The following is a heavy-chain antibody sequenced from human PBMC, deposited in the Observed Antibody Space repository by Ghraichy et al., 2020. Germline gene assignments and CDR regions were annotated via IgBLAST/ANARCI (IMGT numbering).Heavy chain of an antibody. Sequence: AAVKVSCKASGYTFTSYGISWVRQAPGQGLEWMGWISAYDGNTNYAQKLQGRVTMTTDTSTSTAYMELRSLRSDDTAVYYCARSGDMVATVLFSRDWDFALWGRGTLVTVSS. CDR2: ISAYDGNT. D-gene: IGHD5-12*01. J-gene: IGHJ2*01. V-gene: IGHV1-18*01. CDR1: GYTFTSYG. CDR3: ARSGDMVATVLFSRDWDFAL.